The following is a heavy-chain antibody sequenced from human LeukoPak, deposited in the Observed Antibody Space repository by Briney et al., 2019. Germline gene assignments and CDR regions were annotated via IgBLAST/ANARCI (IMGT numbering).Heavy chain of an antibody. CDR1: GVSISSYY. V-gene: IGHV4-59*01. J-gene: IGHJ4*02. CDR3: ARAFVD. CDR2: MHYSGST. Sequence: SETLSLTCSVTGVSISSYYWSWIRQPPGKGLEWIGYMHYSGSTAYNPSLKSRASISLDTSQNQFSLKLSSVTAADTAVYYCARAFVDWGQGTLVTVSS.